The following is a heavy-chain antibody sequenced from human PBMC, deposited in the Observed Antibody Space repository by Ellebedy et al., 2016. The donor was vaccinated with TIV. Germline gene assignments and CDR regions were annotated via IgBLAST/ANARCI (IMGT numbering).Heavy chain of an antibody. V-gene: IGHV4-4*02. Sequence: SETLSLTCAVSGVAIKNSIHWWTWVRQSPGKGLEWIGEAYRSGSTYYNPSLKSRVTISVDTSKNQFSLKLSSVTAADTAVYYCARHRGSSTSCYDYWGQGTLVTVSS. CDR2: AYRSGST. CDR3: ARHRGSSTSCYDY. D-gene: IGHD2-2*01. J-gene: IGHJ4*02. CDR1: GVAIKNSIHW.